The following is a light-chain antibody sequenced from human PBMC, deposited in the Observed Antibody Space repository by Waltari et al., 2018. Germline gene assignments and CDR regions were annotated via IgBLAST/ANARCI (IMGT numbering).Light chain of an antibody. V-gene: IGLV2-23*01. CDR2: EAN. Sequence: QSALTQPASVSGSPGQSITISCTGTRRNIGAHDFVSWFQQHPGQAPKLIISEANKRPSGVSYRFSGSKSGNTASLTISGLQTEDEADYYCCSYAGESRVVFGGGTKLTVL. CDR1: RRNIGAHDF. J-gene: IGLJ2*01. CDR3: CSYAGESRVV.